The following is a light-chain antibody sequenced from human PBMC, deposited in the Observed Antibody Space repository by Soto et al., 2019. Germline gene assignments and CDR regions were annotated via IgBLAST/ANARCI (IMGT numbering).Light chain of an antibody. V-gene: IGKV3-20*01. CDR1: QSVSSSY. J-gene: IGKJ1*01. Sequence: EIVLTQSPGTLSLSPGERATLSCRASQSVSSSYLAWYQQKAGQAPRLLIYGASSRATGIPDKFSGSGSGTDSTLTISRLEPEDFAVYYCQQYGSSPPTFGQGTKVEIK. CDR3: QQYGSSPPT. CDR2: GAS.